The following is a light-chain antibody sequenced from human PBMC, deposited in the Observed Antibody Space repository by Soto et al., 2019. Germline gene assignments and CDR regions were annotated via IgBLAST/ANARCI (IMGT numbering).Light chain of an antibody. CDR2: EVS. J-gene: IGLJ1*01. CDR3: SSYTSSSTRV. CDR1: SSDVGGYNY. Sequence: QSALTQPASVSGSPGQSITISCTGTSSDVGGYNYVSWYQQHPGKAPKLMIYEVSNRPSGVSNRFSGSKSGNTASLTISWLQAEDAADYYCSSYTSSSTRVFGTGTKLTVL. V-gene: IGLV2-14*01.